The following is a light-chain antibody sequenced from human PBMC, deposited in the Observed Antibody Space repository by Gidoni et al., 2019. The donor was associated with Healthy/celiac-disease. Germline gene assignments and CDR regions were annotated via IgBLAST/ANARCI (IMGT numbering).Light chain of an antibody. CDR2: RNN. CDR3: AAWDDSLSGWV. V-gene: IGLV1-47*01. Sequence: QSVLIQPPSASGTPGQRVTISCSGSSSNFGSNYVYWYQQLPGTAPKLLIYRNNQRPSGVPDRFSGSKSGTSASLAISGLRSEDEADYYCAAWDDSLSGWVFGGGTKLTVL. J-gene: IGLJ3*02. CDR1: SSNFGSNY.